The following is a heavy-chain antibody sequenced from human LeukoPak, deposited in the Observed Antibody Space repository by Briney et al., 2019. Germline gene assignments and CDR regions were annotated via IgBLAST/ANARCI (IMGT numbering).Heavy chain of an antibody. V-gene: IGHV3-73*01. CDR3: TSRKALGYCSGGSCQDY. D-gene: IGHD2-15*01. Sequence: GGSLRLSCAASGFTFSGSAMHWVRQASGKGLEWVGRIRSKANSYATAYAASVKGRFTISRDDSKNTAYLQMNSLKTEDTAVYYCTSRKALGYCSGGSCQDYSGQGTLVTVSS. CDR1: GFTFSGSA. CDR2: IRSKANSYAT. J-gene: IGHJ4*02.